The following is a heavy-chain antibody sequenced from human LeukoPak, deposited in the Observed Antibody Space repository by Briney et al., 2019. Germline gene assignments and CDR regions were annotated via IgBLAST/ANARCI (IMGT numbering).Heavy chain of an antibody. Sequence: SEPLSLTCTVSGGSINYYYCSWIRQPPGKGLEWIGNIYYSGSTNYTPSLRSRVTMSVDTSKNQSSLKLSSVTAADTAVYYCARLHPDRDVYNRMSFDYWGERTLVTVSS. D-gene: IGHD5-24*01. CDR1: GGSINYYY. CDR3: ARLHPDRDVYNRMSFDY. J-gene: IGHJ4*02. V-gene: IGHV4-59*08. CDR2: IYYSGST.